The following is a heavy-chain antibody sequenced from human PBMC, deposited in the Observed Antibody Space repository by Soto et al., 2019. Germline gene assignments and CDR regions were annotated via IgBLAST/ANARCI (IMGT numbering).Heavy chain of an antibody. D-gene: IGHD3-22*01. J-gene: IGHJ4*02. CDR2: ISYDGSNK. Sequence: LRLSCAASGFTFSSYGMHWVRQAPGKGLEWVAVISYDGSNKYYADSVKGRFTISRDNSKNTLCLQMNSLRAEDTAVYYCAKGYYYDSSGYSFFDYWGQGTLVTVSS. V-gene: IGHV3-30*18. CDR1: GFTFSSYG. CDR3: AKGYYYDSSGYSFFDY.